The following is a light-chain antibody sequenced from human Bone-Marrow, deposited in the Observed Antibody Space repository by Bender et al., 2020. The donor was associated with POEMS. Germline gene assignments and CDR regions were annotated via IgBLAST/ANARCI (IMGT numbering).Light chain of an antibody. J-gene: IGLJ3*02. CDR1: NIGSKT. Sequence: ARITCGGNNIGSKTVHWYQQKPGQAPVLVVYDDSDRPSGIPERFSGSNSGAERYLTISSLQSEDEADYYCQTWGTGIQVFGGGTKLTVL. V-gene: IGLV3-21*02. CDR2: DDS. CDR3: QTWGTGIQV.